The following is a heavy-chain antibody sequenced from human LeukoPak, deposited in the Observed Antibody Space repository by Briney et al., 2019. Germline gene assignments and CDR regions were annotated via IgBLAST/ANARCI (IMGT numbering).Heavy chain of an antibody. Sequence: SETLSLTCFVSGGSISSNNYYWDWIRQSPGKGLEWIGSISYSGNTYDNPSLKSRVTVSIDTSKNQFSLRLSSVTAADTAVYYCARVLRYFDWLSRDENWFDPWGQGTLVTVSS. CDR2: ISYSGNT. D-gene: IGHD3-9*01. V-gene: IGHV4-39*07. CDR1: GGSISSNNYY. CDR3: ARVLRYFDWLSRDENWFDP. J-gene: IGHJ5*02.